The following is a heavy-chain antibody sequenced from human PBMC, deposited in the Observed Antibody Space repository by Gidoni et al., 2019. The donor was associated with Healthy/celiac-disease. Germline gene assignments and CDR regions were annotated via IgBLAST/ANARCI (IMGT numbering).Heavy chain of an antibody. CDR1: GGSISSGGYS. Sequence: QLQLQESGSGLVKPSQPLSLTCAVSGGSISSGGYSWSWIRQPPGKGLEWIGYIYHSGSTYYNPSLKSRVIISVDRSKNQFSLKLSSVTAADTAVYYCAKRGWYGEFDYWGQGTLVTVSS. D-gene: IGHD6-19*01. J-gene: IGHJ4*02. V-gene: IGHV4-30-2*01. CDR2: IYHSGST. CDR3: AKRGWYGEFDY.